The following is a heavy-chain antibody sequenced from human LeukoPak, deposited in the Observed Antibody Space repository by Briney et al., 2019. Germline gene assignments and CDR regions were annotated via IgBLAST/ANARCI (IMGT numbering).Heavy chain of an antibody. CDR1: GYTFTSYY. J-gene: IGHJ6*02. CDR2: INPSGGST. D-gene: IGHD5-18*01. CDR3: ARDTDTADGGRYYYYGMDV. V-gene: IGHV1-46*01. Sequence: ASVKVSCKASGYTFTSYYMHWVRQAPGQGLEWMGIINPSGGSTSYAQKFQGRFTMTRDTSASTVYMELSSLRCEDTAVYYCARDTDTADGGRYYYYGMDVWGQGTTVTVSS.